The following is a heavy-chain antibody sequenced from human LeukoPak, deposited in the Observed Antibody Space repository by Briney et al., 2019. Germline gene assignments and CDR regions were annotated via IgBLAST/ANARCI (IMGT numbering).Heavy chain of an antibody. CDR1: GGSISSHY. Sequence: SETLSLTCTVSGGSISSHYWSWIRQPPGKGLEWIGYIYYSGSTNYNPSLKSRVTISVDTSKNQFSLKLSSVTAADTAVYYCARESDFWIDPWGQGTLVTVSS. D-gene: IGHD3-3*01. V-gene: IGHV4-59*11. J-gene: IGHJ5*02. CDR2: IYYSGST. CDR3: ARESDFWIDP.